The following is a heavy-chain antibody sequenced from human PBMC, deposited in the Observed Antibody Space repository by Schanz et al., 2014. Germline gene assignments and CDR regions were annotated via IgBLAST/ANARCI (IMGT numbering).Heavy chain of an antibody. J-gene: IGHJ4*02. Sequence: EVLLAASGGGLVQPGGSLRLSCAASGFAVDNYYMSCVRQAPGRGLEWVSIIFTDGRTYYADSVKGRFTISRDNSKNTLYLQMNSLRPEDTAVYYCAKYRSYYRVSGSYRELEYWGQGTLVTVSS. CDR1: GFAVDNYY. CDR3: AKYRSYYRVSGSYRELEY. D-gene: IGHD3-10*01. CDR2: IFTDGRT. V-gene: IGHV3-53*01.